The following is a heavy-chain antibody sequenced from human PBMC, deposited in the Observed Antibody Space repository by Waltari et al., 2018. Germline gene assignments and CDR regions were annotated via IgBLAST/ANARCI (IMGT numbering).Heavy chain of an antibody. J-gene: IGHJ4*02. CDR2: IYDSGST. D-gene: IGHD5-18*01. Sequence: PGKGLEWIGYIYDSGSTNYNPSLKSRVTISVDTSKNQFSLKLSSVTAADTAVYYCARAGWVAAMDRCFDYWGQGTLVTVSS. V-gene: IGHV4-59*01. CDR3: ARAGWVAAMDRCFDY.